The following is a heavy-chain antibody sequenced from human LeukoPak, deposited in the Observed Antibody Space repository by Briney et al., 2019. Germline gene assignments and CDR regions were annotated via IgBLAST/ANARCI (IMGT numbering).Heavy chain of an antibody. CDR2: IKQDGSEK. V-gene: IGHV3-7*04. J-gene: IGHJ5*02. Sequence: PGGSLRLSCAASGFTFSSYWMSWVRQAPGKGLEWVANIKQDGSEKYYVDSVKGRFTISRDNAKNSLYLQMNSLRAEDTAVYYCARVIRGVPWNWFDPWGQGTLVTVSS. D-gene: IGHD3-10*01. CDR3: ARVIRGVPWNWFDP. CDR1: GFTFSSYW.